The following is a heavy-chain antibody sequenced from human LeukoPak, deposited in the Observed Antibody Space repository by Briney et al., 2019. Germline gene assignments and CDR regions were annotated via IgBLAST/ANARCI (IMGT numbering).Heavy chain of an antibody. CDR3: ARGCVVVVAARYNWFDP. Sequence: GGSLRLSCAASGFTFSDYYMSWIRQAPGKGLEWVSYISSSGSTIYYADSVEGRFTISRDNAKNSLYLQMNSLRAEDTAVYYCARGCVVVVAARYNWFDPWGQGTLVTVSS. J-gene: IGHJ5*02. D-gene: IGHD2-15*01. V-gene: IGHV3-11*01. CDR1: GFTFSDYY. CDR2: ISSSGSTI.